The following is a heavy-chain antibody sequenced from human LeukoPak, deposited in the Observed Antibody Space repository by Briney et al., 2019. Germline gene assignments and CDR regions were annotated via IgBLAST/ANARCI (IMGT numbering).Heavy chain of an antibody. V-gene: IGHV4-61*05. J-gene: IGHJ4*02. CDR1: GGSISSGTYY. CDR3: ARHNYGDYFPALSLDY. CDR2: IYYSGST. Sequence: KPSETLSLTCTVSGGSISSGTYYWGWIRQPPGNGLEWIGYIYYSGSTNYNPSLKSRVTISVDTSKNQFSLKLRSVTAADTAVYYCARHNYGDYFPALSLDYWGQGTLVTVSS. D-gene: IGHD4-17*01.